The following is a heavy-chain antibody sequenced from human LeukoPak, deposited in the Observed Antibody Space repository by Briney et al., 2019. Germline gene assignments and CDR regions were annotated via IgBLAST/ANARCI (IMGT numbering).Heavy chain of an antibody. Sequence: SETLSLTCTVSGGSISSYYWSWVRQPPGKGLEWIGYIYYSGSTNYNPSLKSRVTISVDTSKNQFSLKLSSVTAADTAVYYCARALIVVVPAASYYMDVWGKGTTVTVSS. CDR2: IYYSGST. V-gene: IGHV4-59*01. CDR3: ARALIVVVPAASYYMDV. D-gene: IGHD2-2*01. J-gene: IGHJ6*03. CDR1: GGSISSYY.